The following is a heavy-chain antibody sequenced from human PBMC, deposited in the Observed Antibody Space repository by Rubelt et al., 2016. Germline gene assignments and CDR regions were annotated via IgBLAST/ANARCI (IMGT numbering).Heavy chain of an antibody. J-gene: IGHJ3*02. V-gene: IGHV5-51*01. CDR2: PGDSDT. D-gene: IGHD6-19*01. Sequence: PGDSDTRYSPSFQGQVTISADKSISTAYLQWSSLKASDTAMYYCARHVGAVAGQREAFDIWGQGTMVTVSS. CDR3: ARHVGAVAGQREAFDI.